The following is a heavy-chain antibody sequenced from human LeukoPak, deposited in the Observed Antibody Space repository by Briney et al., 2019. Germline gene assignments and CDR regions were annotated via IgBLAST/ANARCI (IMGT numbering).Heavy chain of an antibody. CDR2: ISYNGSNK. CDR3: AKDRYGSGRYYFDY. J-gene: IGHJ4*02. Sequence: GGSLRLSCAASGFTFSSYGMNWVRQAPGKGLEWVSVISYNGSNKYYADSVEGRFTISRDNSKNSLYLQMNSLRAEDTAVYYCAKDRYGSGRYYFDYWGQGNLVIVSS. V-gene: IGHV3-30*18. CDR1: GFTFSSYG. D-gene: IGHD6-19*01.